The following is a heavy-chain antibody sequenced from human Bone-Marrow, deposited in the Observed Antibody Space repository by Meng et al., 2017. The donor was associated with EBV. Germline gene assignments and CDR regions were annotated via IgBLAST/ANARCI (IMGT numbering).Heavy chain of an antibody. CDR3: ASESGRGYTPDY. J-gene: IGHJ4*02. D-gene: IGHD3-10*01. CDR1: GGHFRNYA. CDR2: FLPTLGAP. Sequence: QGQVVQFAGGGKKPGSSVEVSCKTSGGHFRNYAVSWVRQAPGQGLEWLGGFLPTLGAPNYAQKFHGRVTITADESTSTHYMDLSSLRSDDTAVYYCASESGRGYTPDYWGQGTLVTVSS. V-gene: IGHV1-69*01.